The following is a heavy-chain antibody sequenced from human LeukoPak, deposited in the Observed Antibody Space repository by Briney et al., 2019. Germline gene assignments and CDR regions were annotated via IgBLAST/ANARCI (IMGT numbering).Heavy chain of an antibody. CDR2: VYYTGST. J-gene: IGHJ4*02. V-gene: IGHV4-39*01. D-gene: IGHD3-22*01. Sequence: SKTLSLTCTVSGGSISSALYHWGWIRQPPGKNLEWLGSVYYTGSTHNNPSLKGRVTISVDTSKNQFSLNLSSVTAADTAVYYCAKGLPYESRAYYDRLFDEWGQGTLVTVSS. CDR3: AKGLPYESRAYYDRLFDE. CDR1: GGSISSALYH.